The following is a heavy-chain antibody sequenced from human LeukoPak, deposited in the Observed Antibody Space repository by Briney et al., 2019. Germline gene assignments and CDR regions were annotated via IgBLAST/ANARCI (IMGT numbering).Heavy chain of an antibody. CDR1: GFTFSSYG. V-gene: IGHV3-30*03. J-gene: IGHJ4*02. Sequence: GGTLRLSCAASGFTFSSYGMHWVRQAPGKGLEWVEVMSYDGSNKYYADSVKGRFTISRDNSKNTLHLQMNSLRAEDTAVYYCATFEYSSYQSFDYWGQGTLVTVSS. D-gene: IGHD6-6*01. CDR3: ATFEYSSYQSFDY. CDR2: MSYDGSNK.